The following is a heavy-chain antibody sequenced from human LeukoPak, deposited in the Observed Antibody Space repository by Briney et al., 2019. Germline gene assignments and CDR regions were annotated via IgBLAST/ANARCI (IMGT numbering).Heavy chain of an antibody. J-gene: IGHJ4*02. V-gene: IGHV4-59*12. CDR1: DGSISTYY. Sequence: SETLSLTCTLSDGSISTYYWSWIRQPPGKGLEWIGYIYYSGSTYYNPSLKSRVTISVDTSKNQFSLKLSSVTAADTAVYYCARARTEKPVDWGQGTLVTVSS. CDR2: IYYSGST. CDR3: ARARTEKPVD.